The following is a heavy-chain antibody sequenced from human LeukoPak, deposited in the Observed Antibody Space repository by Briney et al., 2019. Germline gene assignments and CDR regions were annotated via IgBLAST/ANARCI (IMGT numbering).Heavy chain of an antibody. CDR1: GFTFSSYT. J-gene: IGHJ4*02. V-gene: IGHV3-48*01. Sequence: GGSLRLSCAASGFTFSSYTMNWVRQPPGKGLEWVSNIGTSSTTIYYADSVKGRFTISRDNSKNTLYLQMNSLRAEDTAVYYCARSKDRVDYWGQGTLVTVSS. CDR3: ARSKDRVDY. CDR2: IGTSSTTI. D-gene: IGHD2-15*01.